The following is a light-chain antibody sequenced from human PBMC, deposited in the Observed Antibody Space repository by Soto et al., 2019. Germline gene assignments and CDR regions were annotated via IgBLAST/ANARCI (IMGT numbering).Light chain of an antibody. V-gene: IGKV1-12*01. Sequence: DIQMTQSPSSVSASVGDRGTITCRASQVIGSWLAWYQQKPRNAPNLLIYAASSLQSGVPSRFSRSATGTDFTLTIGRLETEDFATYYCEQANSFPWTFSQGTKVEIK. CDR2: AAS. CDR3: EQANSFPWT. J-gene: IGKJ1*01. CDR1: QVIGSW.